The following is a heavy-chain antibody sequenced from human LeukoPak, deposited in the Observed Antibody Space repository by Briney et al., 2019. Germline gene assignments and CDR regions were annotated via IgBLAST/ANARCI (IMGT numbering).Heavy chain of an antibody. Sequence: PSETLSLTCTVSGGSISSSSYYWGWIRQPPGKGLEWIGSIYYSGSTYYNPSLKSRVTISVDTSKNQFSLKLSSVTAADTAVYYCASSNRYYYDSSYFQHWGQGTLVTVSS. CDR3: ASSNRYYYDSSYFQH. J-gene: IGHJ1*01. CDR2: IYYSGST. D-gene: IGHD3-22*01. CDR1: GGSISSSSYY. V-gene: IGHV4-39*07.